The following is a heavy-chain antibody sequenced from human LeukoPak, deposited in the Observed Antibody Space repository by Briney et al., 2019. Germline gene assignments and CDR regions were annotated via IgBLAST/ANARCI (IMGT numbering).Heavy chain of an antibody. Sequence: GGSLRLSCAASGFTFSTFAMIWVRQPPGKALEWVSSIFPRGGEIHYADSVRGRFTISRDNSKSTLSLQMNSLRAEDTAIYYCATYRQVLLPFESWGQGTLVTVSS. CDR2: IFPRGGEI. CDR3: ATYRQVLLPFES. CDR1: GFTFSTFA. V-gene: IGHV3-23*01. J-gene: IGHJ4*02. D-gene: IGHD2-8*02.